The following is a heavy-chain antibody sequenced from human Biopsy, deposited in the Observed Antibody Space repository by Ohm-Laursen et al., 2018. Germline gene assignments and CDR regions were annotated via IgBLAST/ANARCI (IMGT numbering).Heavy chain of an antibody. CDR2: IFYSANT. J-gene: IGHJ5*02. D-gene: IGHD3-22*01. CDR3: ARDYDTSGYYYVS. CDR1: GVSINGGRYY. V-gene: IGHV4-31*02. Sequence: TLSLTCTVSGVSINGGRYYWNWIRHHPGKGLEWIGNIFYSANTHYNPSLKSRVTISVDTSKNQFSLKLSSVTAADTAVYYCARDYDTSGYYYVSWGQGTLVTVSS.